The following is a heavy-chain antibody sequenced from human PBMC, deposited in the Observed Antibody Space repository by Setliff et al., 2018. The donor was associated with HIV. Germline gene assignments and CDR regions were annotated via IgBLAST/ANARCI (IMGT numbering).Heavy chain of an antibody. CDR1: GYSISSGYY. D-gene: IGHD6-13*01. J-gene: IGHJ4*02. CDR2: IYHSGST. CDR3: ARLPDINSWPFDY. Sequence: SETLSLTCAVSGYSISSGYYWGWIRQPPGKGLEWIGSIYHSGSTYYNPSLKSRVTISVDTSKNQFSLSLSSVTAADTAVYYCARLPDINSWPFDYWARGTLVTVSS. V-gene: IGHV4-38-2*01.